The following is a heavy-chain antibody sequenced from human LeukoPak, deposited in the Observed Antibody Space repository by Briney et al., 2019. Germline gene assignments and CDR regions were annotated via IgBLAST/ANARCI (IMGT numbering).Heavy chain of an antibody. CDR3: AKDLGYCSSTSCYGDDY. J-gene: IGHJ4*02. V-gene: IGHV3-23*01. CDR2: ISGSGGST. Sequence: GGSLRLSCAASGSTFSSYAMSWVRQAPGKGLEWVSAISGSGGSTYYADSVKGRFTISRDNSKNTLYLQMNSLRAEDTAVYYCAKDLGYCSSTSCYGDDYWGQGTLVTVSS. CDR1: GSTFSSYA. D-gene: IGHD2-2*01.